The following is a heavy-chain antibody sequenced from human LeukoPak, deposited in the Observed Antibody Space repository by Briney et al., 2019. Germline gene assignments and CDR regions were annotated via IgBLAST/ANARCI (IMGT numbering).Heavy chain of an antibody. V-gene: IGHV3-23*01. CDR1: GFRFSNFD. CDR2: MSASGGYI. Sequence: GGSLRLSCAASGFRFSNFDMNWVRQAPGKGLEWVSAMSASGGYIYNADSVKGRFTISRDNSKNTLYLQMNSLKAEDTAVYYCAKESGYSSGWHYFDSWGQGTLVTVSS. D-gene: IGHD3-10*01. J-gene: IGHJ4*02. CDR3: AKESGYSSGWHYFDS.